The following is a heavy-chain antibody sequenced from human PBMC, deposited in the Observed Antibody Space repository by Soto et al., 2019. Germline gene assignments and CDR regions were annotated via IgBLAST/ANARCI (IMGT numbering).Heavy chain of an antibody. J-gene: IGHJ4*02. CDR1: GYSFTSLD. D-gene: IGHD1-26*01. CDR3: ARGVSAGVDY. CDR2: MEPSTGRT. V-gene: IGHV1-8*01. Sequence: ASVKVSCKASGYSFTSLDINWVRQTAGPGLEWMGWMEPSTGRTGYAQKFQGRVTMTRDTSINTAYMELTTLTSDDTAFYYCARGVSAGVDYWGQGTQVTVSS.